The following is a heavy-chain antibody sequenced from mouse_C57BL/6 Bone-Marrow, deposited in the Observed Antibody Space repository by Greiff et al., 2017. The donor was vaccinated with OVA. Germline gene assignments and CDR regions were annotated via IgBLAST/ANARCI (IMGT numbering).Heavy chain of an antibody. CDR3: ARRDIYSSMDY. Sequence: VQLQQSGPELVKPGASVKISCKASGYAFSSSWMNWVKQRPGKGLEWIGRLYPGDGDTNYNGKFQGKATLTADKSSSTAYMQLSSLTSEDSAVYFCARRDIYSSMDYWGQGTTVTVSS. J-gene: IGHJ4*01. CDR2: LYPGDGDT. V-gene: IGHV1-82*01. CDR1: GYAFSSSW. D-gene: IGHD2-1*01.